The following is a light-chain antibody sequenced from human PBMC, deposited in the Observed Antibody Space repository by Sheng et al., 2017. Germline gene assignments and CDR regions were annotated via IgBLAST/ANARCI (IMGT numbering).Light chain of an antibody. J-gene: IGKJ3*01. Sequence: EIVLTQSPGTLSLSPGERATLSCRASQSVSTNLAWYQQKPGQAPRLLIYGASIRATGVPDRFSGSWSGTDFTLTISRLEPEDFAVYFCQQFGRTFGPGTTVDIK. CDR1: QSVSTN. CDR2: GAS. V-gene: IGKV3-20*01. CDR3: QQFGRT.